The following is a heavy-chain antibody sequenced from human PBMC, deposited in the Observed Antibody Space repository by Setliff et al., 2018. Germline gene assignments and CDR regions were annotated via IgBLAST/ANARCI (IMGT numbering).Heavy chain of an antibody. CDR2: IVQSSDV. D-gene: IGHD4-17*01. CDR3: AKDRVNDGVWDFDS. CDR1: GFTFRDYS. Sequence: GGSLRLSCATSGFTFRDYSLVWVRQAPGKGLEWVSGIVQSSDVVYADSVKGRFIMSRDNSRNTISLQINDLRAEDTATYYCAKDRVNDGVWDFDSWGQGLLVTVSS. V-gene: IGHV3-23*01. J-gene: IGHJ4*02.